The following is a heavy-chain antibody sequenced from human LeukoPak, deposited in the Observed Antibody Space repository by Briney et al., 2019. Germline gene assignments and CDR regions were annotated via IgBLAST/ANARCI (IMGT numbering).Heavy chain of an antibody. J-gene: IGHJ2*01. D-gene: IGHD2-15*01. V-gene: IGHV3-23*01. CDR3: AKGYCSGGSCPLVWYFDL. CDR1: GFTFSSYA. CDR2: ISGSGGST. Sequence: GGSLRLSCAASGFTFSSYAMSWVRQAPGKGLEWVSAISGSGGSTYYADSVKGRFTISRDNSKNTLYLQMNSLRAEDTAVYYCAKGYCSGGSCPLVWYFDLWGRGTLVTV.